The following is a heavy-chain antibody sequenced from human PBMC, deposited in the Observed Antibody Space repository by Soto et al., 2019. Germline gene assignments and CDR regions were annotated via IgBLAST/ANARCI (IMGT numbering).Heavy chain of an antibody. CDR1: GLPFDDYA. CDR2: ISWNSGTI. Sequence: SRGLSCASSGLPFDDYAMHGVRRAPGKGLEWVSGISWNSGTIGYAVSVKGRISVSRDNAKNSLYLQMNSLRAEDTALYYCTKDPTAAGTYAFDIWGQGTMVTVSS. J-gene: IGHJ3*02. D-gene: IGHD6-13*01. V-gene: IGHV3-9*01. CDR3: TKDPTAAGTYAFDI.